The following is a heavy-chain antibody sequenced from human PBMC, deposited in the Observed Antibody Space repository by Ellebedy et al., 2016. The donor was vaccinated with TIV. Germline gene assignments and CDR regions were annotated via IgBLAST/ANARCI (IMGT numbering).Heavy chain of an antibody. V-gene: IGHV3-23*01. CDR1: RFTFSTYS. CDR2: ISDMGDGT. Sequence: GESLKISCEASRFTFSTYSMNWVRQAPGKGLEWVSSISDMGDGTFYADSVKGRFTISRDNSKNTLYLLMNSLRAEDTGVYFCARASSRYYLDYWGQGTLVTVSS. J-gene: IGHJ4*02. CDR3: ARASSRYYLDY. D-gene: IGHD6-13*01.